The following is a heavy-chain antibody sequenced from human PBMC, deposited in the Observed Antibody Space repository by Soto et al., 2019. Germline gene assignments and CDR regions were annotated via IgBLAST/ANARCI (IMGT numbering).Heavy chain of an antibody. CDR1: GFTFSRYA. Sequence: EVQLLESGGGLVQPGGSLRLSCAASGFTFSRYAMSWVRQAPGKGLEWVSAISGSGGSTYYADSVKGRFTISRDNSKNTLYLQMNSLRAEDTAVYYCANQGHFWSGPYYFDYWGQGTLVTVSS. J-gene: IGHJ4*02. CDR2: ISGSGGST. V-gene: IGHV3-23*01. CDR3: ANQGHFWSGPYYFDY. D-gene: IGHD3-3*02.